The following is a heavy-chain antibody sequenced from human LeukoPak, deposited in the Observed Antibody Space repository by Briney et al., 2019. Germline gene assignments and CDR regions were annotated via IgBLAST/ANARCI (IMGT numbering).Heavy chain of an antibody. D-gene: IGHD6-6*01. CDR2: IYTSGST. Sequence: PSETLSLTCTVSGGSISSYYWSWIRQPAGKGLEWIGRIYTSGSTNYNPSLKSRVTISVDKSKNQFSPKLSSVTAADTAVYYCARDTASSIAFDYWGQGTLVTVSS. V-gene: IGHV4-4*07. J-gene: IGHJ4*02. CDR1: GGSISSYY. CDR3: ARDTASSIAFDY.